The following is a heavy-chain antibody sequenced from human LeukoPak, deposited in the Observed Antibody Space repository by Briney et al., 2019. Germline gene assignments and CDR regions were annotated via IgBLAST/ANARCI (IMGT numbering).Heavy chain of an antibody. CDR2: INPSGGST. D-gene: IGHD3-22*01. J-gene: IGHJ4*02. CDR1: GYTFTSYY. CDR3: AGGFEVWYYDSSHVVYFDY. Sequence: ASVKVSCKASGYTFTSYYMHWVRQAPGQGLEWMGIINPSGGSTSYAQKFQGRVTMTRDTSTSTVYMELSSLRSEDTAVYYCAGGFEVWYYDSSHVVYFDYWGQGTLVTVSS. V-gene: IGHV1-46*01.